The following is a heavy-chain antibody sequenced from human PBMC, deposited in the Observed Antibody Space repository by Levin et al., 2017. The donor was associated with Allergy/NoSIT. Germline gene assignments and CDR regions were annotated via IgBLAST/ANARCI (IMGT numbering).Heavy chain of an antibody. CDR3: ARDAGIAAAGRVGWFDP. Sequence: GESLKISCAASGFTVSSNYMSWVRQAPGKGLEWVSVIYSGGSTFYADSVKGRFTISRDNSKNTLYLQMNSLRAEDTAVYYCARDAGIAAAGRVGWFDPWGQGTLVTVSS. D-gene: IGHD6-13*01. J-gene: IGHJ5*02. V-gene: IGHV3-53*01. CDR2: IYSGGST. CDR1: GFTVSSNY.